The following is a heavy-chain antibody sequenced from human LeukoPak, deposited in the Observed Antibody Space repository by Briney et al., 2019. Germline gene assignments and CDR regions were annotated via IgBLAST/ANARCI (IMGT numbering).Heavy chain of an antibody. D-gene: IGHD6-19*01. CDR1: GFTFSSYA. CDR3: ARDPHSSGWYFSAFDI. V-gene: IGHV3-30-3*01. Sequence: GGSLRLSCAASGFTFSSYAMHWVRQAPGKGLEWVAVISYDGTNKHYADSVKGRFTISRDNSNNTLYLQMNSLRAEDTAVYYCARDPHSSGWYFSAFDIWGQGTMVTVSP. J-gene: IGHJ3*02. CDR2: ISYDGTNK.